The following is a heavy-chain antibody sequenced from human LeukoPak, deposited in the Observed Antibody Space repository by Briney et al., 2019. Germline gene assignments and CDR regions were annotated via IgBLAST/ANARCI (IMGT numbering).Heavy chain of an antibody. CDR1: GFTFSSYA. J-gene: IGHJ4*02. CDR2: ISYDGSNK. V-gene: IGHV3-30-3*02. CDR3: AKPRRPSYYYDSSLLDY. Sequence: PGRSLRLSCAASGFTFSSYAMHWVRQAPGKGLEWVAVISYDGSNKYYADSVKGRFTISRDNSKNTLYLQMNSLRAEDTAVYYCAKPRRPSYYYDSSLLDYWGQGTLVTVSS. D-gene: IGHD3-22*01.